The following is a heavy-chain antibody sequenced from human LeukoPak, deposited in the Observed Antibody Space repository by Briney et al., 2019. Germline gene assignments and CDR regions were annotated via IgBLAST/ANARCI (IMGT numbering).Heavy chain of an antibody. Sequence: GRSLRLSCAASGFTFSSYAMHWVRQAPGKGLEWVAVISYDGSNKYYADSVKGRFTISRDNSKNTVYLEMNSLRVEDTAVYYCAKGTVRSCSGPSCYPLDSWGQGTLVTVSS. V-gene: IGHV3-30-3*01. D-gene: IGHD2-15*01. CDR3: AKGTVRSCSGPSCYPLDS. CDR1: GFTFSSYA. CDR2: ISYDGSNK. J-gene: IGHJ4*02.